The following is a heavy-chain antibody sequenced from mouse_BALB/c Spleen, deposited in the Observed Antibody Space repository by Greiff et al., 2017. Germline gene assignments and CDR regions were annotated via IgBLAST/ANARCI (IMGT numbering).Heavy chain of an antibody. J-gene: IGHJ4*01. CDR3: ARHELRYYYAMDY. Sequence: EVQVVESGGGLVKPGGSLKLSCAASGFAFSSYDMSWVRQTPEKRLEWVAYISSGGGSTYYPDTVKGRFTISRDNAKNTLYLQMSSLKSEDTAMYYCARHELRYYYAMDYWGQGTSVTVSS. CDR1: GFAFSSYD. CDR2: ISSGGGST. D-gene: IGHD1-1*01. V-gene: IGHV5-12-1*01.